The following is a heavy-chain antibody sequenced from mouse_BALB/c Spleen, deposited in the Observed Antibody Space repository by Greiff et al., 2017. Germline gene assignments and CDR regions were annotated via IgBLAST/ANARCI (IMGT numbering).Heavy chain of an antibody. V-gene: IGHV1-9*01. D-gene: IGHD1-2*01. CDR3: ARLGATATRCAY. J-gene: IGHJ3*01. CDR1: GYTFSSYW. Sequence: VQLQQSGAELMKPGASVKISCKATGYTFSSYWIEWVKQRPGHGLEWIGEILPGSGSTNYNEKFKGKATFTADTSSNTAYMQLSSLTSEDSAVYYCARLGATATRCAYWGQGTLVTVSA. CDR2: ILPGSGST.